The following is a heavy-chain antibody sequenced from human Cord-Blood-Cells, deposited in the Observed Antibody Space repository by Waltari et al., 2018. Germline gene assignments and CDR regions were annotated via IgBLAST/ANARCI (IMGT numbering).Heavy chain of an antibody. D-gene: IGHD3-3*01. CDR3: ATLYYDFWSGYQNFDY. V-gene: IGHV7-4-1*02. J-gene: IGHJ4*02. CDR1: GYTFTSYA. Sequence: QVQLVQSGSELKKPRASVKVSCKASGYTFTSYAMYCVRQAPGQGLEWMGWINTNTGNPTYAQGFTGRFVFSLDTSVSTAYLQISSLKAEDTAVYYCATLYYDFWSGYQNFDYWGQGTLVTVSS. CDR2: INTNTGNP.